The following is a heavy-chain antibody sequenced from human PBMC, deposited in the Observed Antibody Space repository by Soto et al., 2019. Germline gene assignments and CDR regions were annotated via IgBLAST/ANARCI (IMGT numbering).Heavy chain of an antibody. J-gene: IGHJ4*02. D-gene: IGHD6-19*01. CDR1: RFTFFDYY. CDR3: TEFGLRRQITRMAVAVKILDY. V-gene: IGHV3-11*01. Sequence: GGSLKLSCAPIRFTFFDYYMSWIHQATRTGLEWVSYISSSGSTIYYAYSVKGRFTISRDNATNSLYLKMNSLRPEDTAVYYCTEFGLRRQITRMAVAVKILDYWGQGTLVTVSS. CDR2: ISSSGSTI.